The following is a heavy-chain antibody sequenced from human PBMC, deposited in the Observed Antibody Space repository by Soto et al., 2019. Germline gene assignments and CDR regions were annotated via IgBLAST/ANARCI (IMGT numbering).Heavy chain of an antibody. V-gene: IGHV3-30*18. D-gene: IGHD6-19*01. J-gene: IGHJ6*02. CDR3: ANVGESEPYSSVGLYYYGMDV. CDR2: ISYDGSNK. CDR1: GFTFSSYG. Sequence: QVQLVESGGGVVQPGRSLRLSCAASGFTFSSYGMHWVRQAPGKGLEWVAVISYDGSNKYYADSVKGRFTISRDNSKNEMYLQMNSRRAEDTAVYYCANVGESEPYSSVGLYYYGMDVWGQGTTVTVSS.